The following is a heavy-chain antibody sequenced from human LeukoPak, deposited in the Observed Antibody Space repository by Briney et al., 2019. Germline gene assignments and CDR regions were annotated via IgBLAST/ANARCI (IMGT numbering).Heavy chain of an antibody. V-gene: IGHV3-48*03. Sequence: GGSQRLSCVASGFTFSSYEMNWVRQAPGKGLQWISYISSSGSSIYYADSVKGRFTISRDDAKNSLYLQMNGLRAEDTAVYYCAREDYYDTGDAFDIRGQGTMVTVSS. J-gene: IGHJ3*02. CDR3: AREDYYDTGDAFDI. CDR1: GFTFSSYE. CDR2: ISSSGSSI. D-gene: IGHD3-22*01.